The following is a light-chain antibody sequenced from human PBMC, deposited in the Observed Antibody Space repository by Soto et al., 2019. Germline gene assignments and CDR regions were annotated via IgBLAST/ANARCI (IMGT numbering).Light chain of an antibody. J-gene: IGKJ2*01. CDR2: ATS. CDR1: QVISSW. V-gene: IGKV1-12*01. CDR3: QQANSFPYT. Sequence: DIQMTQSPSSVSASVGDRVTITCRATQVISSWLAWYQQKPGKAPKLLIYATSNLQSGVPSRFSGSGSGTDFTLTITSLQPEDFATYYCQQANSFPYTCGQGTKLEIK.